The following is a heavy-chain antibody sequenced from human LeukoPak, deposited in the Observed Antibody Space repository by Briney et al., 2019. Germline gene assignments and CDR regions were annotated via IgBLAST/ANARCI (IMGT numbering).Heavy chain of an antibody. J-gene: IGHJ4*02. CDR2: ISYSGNT. D-gene: IGHD2-21*02. V-gene: IGHV4-39*07. Sequence: ASETLSLTCTVSGGSISSNSYYWAWLRRPPGKGLEWIATISYSGNTYYNPSLQSRLTISVETSKTQFSLRLTSVTAADTAVYYCASRYCGGDCYYAYWGQGTLVTVSS. CDR3: ASRYCGGDCYYAY. CDR1: GGSISSNSYY.